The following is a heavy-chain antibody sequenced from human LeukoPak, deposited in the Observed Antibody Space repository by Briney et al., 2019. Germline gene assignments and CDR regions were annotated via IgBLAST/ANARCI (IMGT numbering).Heavy chain of an antibody. J-gene: IGHJ6*02. V-gene: IGHV1-69*04. CDR1: GGTFSSYA. Sequence: SVKVSCKASGGTFSSYAISWVRQAPGQGLEWMGRIIPILGIANYAQKFQGRVTITADKSTSTAYMELSSLRSEDTAVYYCARDLGRAEYYYYYGMDVWGQGTTVTVSS. CDR2: IIPILGIA. CDR3: ARDLGRAEYYYYYGMDV. D-gene: IGHD7-27*01.